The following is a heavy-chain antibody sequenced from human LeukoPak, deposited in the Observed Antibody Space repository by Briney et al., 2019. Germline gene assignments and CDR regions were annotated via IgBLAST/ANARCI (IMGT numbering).Heavy chain of an antibody. V-gene: IGHV4-59*01. Sequence: PSETLSLTCTVSVGSISSYYWNRIRQPPGKGLEWIGYIYYSGSTNYNPSLKSRVTISVDTSKNQFSLKLSSVTAADTAVYYCASGADSSGYYSIFYFDYWGQRTLVTVSS. D-gene: IGHD3-22*01. J-gene: IGHJ4*02. CDR3: ASGADSSGYYSIFYFDY. CDR2: IYYSGST. CDR1: VGSISSYY.